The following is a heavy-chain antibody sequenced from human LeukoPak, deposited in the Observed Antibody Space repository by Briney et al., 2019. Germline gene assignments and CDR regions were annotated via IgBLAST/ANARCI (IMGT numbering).Heavy chain of an antibody. CDR2: YSGST. J-gene: IGHJ4*02. V-gene: IGHV4-39*07. Sequence: YSGSTYYNPSLKSRLTLSVDTSKNQFSLKLSSMTAADTAMYYCARGQYGSGSFYPPNYFDLWGQGTLVTVSS. CDR3: ARGQYGSGSFYPPNYFDL. D-gene: IGHD3-10*01.